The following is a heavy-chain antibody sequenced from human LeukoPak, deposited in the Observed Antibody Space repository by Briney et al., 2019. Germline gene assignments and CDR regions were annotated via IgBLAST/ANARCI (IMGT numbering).Heavy chain of an antibody. CDR3: ARGAAGYSYG. V-gene: IGHV4-59*01. J-gene: IGHJ4*02. CDR2: IYYIGST. D-gene: IGHD5-18*01. CDR1: GGSIRRYY. Sequence: SETLSLTCTVSGGSIRRYYLLWIRQPPPKGLDGIGHIYYIGSTNYIPSLTSRSTISIDRSENQFSLRLTSVTAAYRAVHYCARGAAGYSYGWGQGTLVTVSS.